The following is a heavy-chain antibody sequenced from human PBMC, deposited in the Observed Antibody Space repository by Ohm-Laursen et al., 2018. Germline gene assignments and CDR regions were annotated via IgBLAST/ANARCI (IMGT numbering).Heavy chain of an antibody. CDR1: GFTFSSFA. J-gene: IGHJ6*02. V-gene: IGHV3-23*01. CDR3: ARRLSCGGGTCYYHYYVMDV. D-gene: IGHD2-21*01. CDR2: ISSTGATT. Sequence: SLRLSRAASGFTFSSFAMSWVRQAPGKGLDWVSRISSTGATTYYADSVKGRFTISRDNSKNTLFLQMNGLRAEDTAAYYCARRLSCGGGTCYYHYYVMDVWGQGTTVTVSS.